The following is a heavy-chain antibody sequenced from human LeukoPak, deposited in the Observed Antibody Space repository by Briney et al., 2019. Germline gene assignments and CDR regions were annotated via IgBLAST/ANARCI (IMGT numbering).Heavy chain of an antibody. V-gene: IGHV3-7*03. Sequence: RGSLRLSCAASGFTFSDYWMNWVRQAPGNALGWVAYIRKDGSEKYYVDSVKGRFTISRDNAKNSLYLQMNSLRAEDTAVYYCARHTSGQPFDYWGQGTLVTVSS. D-gene: IGHD6-19*01. CDR3: ARHTSGQPFDY. CDR1: GFTFSDYW. J-gene: IGHJ4*02. CDR2: IRKDGSEK.